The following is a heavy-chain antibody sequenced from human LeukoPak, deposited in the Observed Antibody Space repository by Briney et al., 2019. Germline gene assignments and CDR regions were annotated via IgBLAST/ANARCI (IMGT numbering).Heavy chain of an antibody. V-gene: IGHV4-34*01. Sequence: SSETLSLTCAVYGGSFSGYYWSWIRQPTGKGLEWSGEINHSGSTNYNPSLKSRVTISVDTSKNQFSLKLSSVTAADTAVYYCARGGYSYGLAPYYFDYWGQGTLVTVSS. CDR3: ARGGYSYGLAPYYFDY. CDR1: GGSFSGYY. CDR2: INHSGST. D-gene: IGHD5-18*01. J-gene: IGHJ4*02.